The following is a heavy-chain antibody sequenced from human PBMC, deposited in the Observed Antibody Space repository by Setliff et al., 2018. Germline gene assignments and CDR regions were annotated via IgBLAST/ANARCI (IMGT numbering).Heavy chain of an antibody. D-gene: IGHD3-3*01. CDR2: MNPNSGNT. Sequence: GASVKVSCKASGYTFTSYDINWVRQATGQGLEWMGWMNPNSGNTGYAQKFQGRVTITRNTSISTAYMELSSLRSEDTAVYYCARGGGQIHYDFWSGYFSDPQPNYYYYYMDVWGKGTTVTVS. J-gene: IGHJ6*03. CDR1: GYTFTSYD. CDR3: ARGGGQIHYDFWSGYFSDPQPNYYYYYMDV. V-gene: IGHV1-8*03.